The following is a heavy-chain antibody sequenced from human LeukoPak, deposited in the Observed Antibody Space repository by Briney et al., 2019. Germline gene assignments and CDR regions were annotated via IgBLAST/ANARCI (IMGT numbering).Heavy chain of an antibody. Sequence: PSETLSLTCTVSGYSISSGYYWGWIRQPPGKGLEWIGSIYHSGSTYYNPSLKSRVTISVDTSKNQFSLKLSSVTAADTAVYYCARGRGATRIENAFDNWGQGTMVTVSS. CDR3: ARGRGATRIENAFDN. D-gene: IGHD1-26*01. J-gene: IGHJ3*02. V-gene: IGHV4-38-2*02. CDR2: IYHSGST. CDR1: GYSISSGYY.